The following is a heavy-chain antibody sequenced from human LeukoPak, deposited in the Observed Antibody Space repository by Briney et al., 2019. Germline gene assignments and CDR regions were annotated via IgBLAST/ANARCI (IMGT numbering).Heavy chain of an antibody. CDR2: IYYSGST. Sequence: PSETLSLTCTVSGGSISSSSYYWGWIRQPPGKGLEWIGSIYYSGSTYYNPSLKSRVTISVDTSKNQFSLKLSSVTAADTAVYYCARDGVWDIVVVPAAKKGYYFDYWGQGTLVTVSS. J-gene: IGHJ4*02. V-gene: IGHV4-39*07. CDR3: ARDGVWDIVVVPAAKKGYYFDY. D-gene: IGHD2-2*01. CDR1: GGSISSSSYY.